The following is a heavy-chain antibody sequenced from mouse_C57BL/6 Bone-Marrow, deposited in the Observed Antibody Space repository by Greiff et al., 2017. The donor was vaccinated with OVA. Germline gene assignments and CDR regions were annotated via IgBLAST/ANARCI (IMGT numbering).Heavy chain of an antibody. Sequence: EVHLVESGGGLVKPGGSLKLSCAASGFTFSSYTMSWVRQTPEKRLEWVATISGGGGNTYYPDSVKGRFTISRDNAKNTLYLQMSSLRSEDTALYYCARPAPAWFAYWGQGTLVTVSA. CDR1: GFTFSSYT. D-gene: IGHD3-1*01. V-gene: IGHV5-9*01. CDR2: ISGGGGNT. CDR3: ARPAPAWFAY. J-gene: IGHJ3*01.